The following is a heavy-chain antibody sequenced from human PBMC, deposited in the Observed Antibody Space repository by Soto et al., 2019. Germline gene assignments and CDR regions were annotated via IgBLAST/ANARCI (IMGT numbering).Heavy chain of an antibody. V-gene: IGHV3-13*01. CDR2: ISTAGDT. CDR3: ARGGDRFDGMDV. CDR1: RFGFNGYD. J-gene: IGHJ6*02. Sequence: EVQLVESGGGLVQPGGSLRLCSAASRFGFNGYDMHWVRQAPGKNLEWVAAISTAGDTYYLGSVKGRFTISREDAKNSLSLQMNSLRVGDTAVYYCARGGDRFDGMDVWGQGTTVTVSS. D-gene: IGHD3-16*01.